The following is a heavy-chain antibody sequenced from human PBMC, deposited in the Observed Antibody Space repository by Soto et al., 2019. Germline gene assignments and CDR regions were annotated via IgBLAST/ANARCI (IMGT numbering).Heavy chain of an antibody. J-gene: IGHJ4*02. D-gene: IGHD3-10*01. CDR2: IYYSGST. CDR3: ARVELGLNLQY. CDR1: GGSIRSSDYY. Sequence: SETLSLTCTVSGGSIRSSDYYWGWIRQPPGKGLEWIGSIYYSGSTYYNPSLKSRVSISVDTSKNQFSLKLRSVTAVETAVYYCARVELGLNLQYWGQGTLVTVSS. V-gene: IGHV4-39*01.